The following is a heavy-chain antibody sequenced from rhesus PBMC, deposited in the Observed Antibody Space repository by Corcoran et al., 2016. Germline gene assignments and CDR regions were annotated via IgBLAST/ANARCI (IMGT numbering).Heavy chain of an antibody. J-gene: IGHJ4*01. D-gene: IGHD1-32*01. CDR3: ASRGMTTGSLDY. CDR2: IYGTGWGN. Sequence: QVQLQESGPGLVKPSETLSLTCAVSGGSISDDYYWSWLRQPPGKGLEWIGYIYGTGWGNKYNPALKNGVTISIETSKKQFSLKLSSVTAADTAVYYCASRGMTTGSLDYWGQGVLVTVSA. CDR1: GGSISDDYY. V-gene: IGHV4-106*01.